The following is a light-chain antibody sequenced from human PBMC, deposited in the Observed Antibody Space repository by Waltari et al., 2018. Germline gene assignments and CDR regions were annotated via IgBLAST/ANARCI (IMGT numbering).Light chain of an antibody. CDR2: GAS. CDR3: LQHSNYPWT. Sequence: AVQMTQSPSSLSASVGDRISITCRASQDIREDLGWYQHKSGTAPKLLIFGASTLQRGVPSRVSGSGSGTGFTLTISNLQPADSATYYCLQHSNYPWTFGQGTKVEI. V-gene: IGKV1-6*01. CDR1: QDIRED. J-gene: IGKJ1*01.